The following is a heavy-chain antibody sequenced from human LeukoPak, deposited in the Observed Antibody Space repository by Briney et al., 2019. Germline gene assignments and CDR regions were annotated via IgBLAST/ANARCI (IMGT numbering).Heavy chain of an antibody. J-gene: IGHJ4*02. V-gene: IGHV3-30-3*01. CDR3: ARDSSVY. CDR2: ISYDGSKK. Sequence: PGGSLRLSCAVSGFTFSRYAMHWVRQAPGKGLEWVAVISYDGSKKADSVKGRFTISRDNSKNTLYLQMTSLRAEDTAVYYCARDSSVYWGEGTLVTVSS. CDR1: GFTFSRYA.